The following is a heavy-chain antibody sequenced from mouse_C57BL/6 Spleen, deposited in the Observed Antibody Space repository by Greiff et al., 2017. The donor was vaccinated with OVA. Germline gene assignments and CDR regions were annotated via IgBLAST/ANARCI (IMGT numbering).Heavy chain of an antibody. J-gene: IGHJ4*01. CDR1: GFTFSDYG. CDR2: ISSGSSTI. V-gene: IGHV5-17*01. D-gene: IGHD1-1*01. Sequence: EVKVEESGGGLVKPGGSLKLSCAASGFTFSDYGMHWVRQAPEKGLEWVAYISSGSSTIYYADTVKGRFTISRDNAKNTLFLQMTSLRSEDTAMYYCARDYGSSSYAMDYWGQGTSVTVSS. CDR3: ARDYGSSSYAMDY.